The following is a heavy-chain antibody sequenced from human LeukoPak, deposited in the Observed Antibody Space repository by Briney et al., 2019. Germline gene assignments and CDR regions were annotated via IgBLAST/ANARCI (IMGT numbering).Heavy chain of an antibody. V-gene: IGHV4-34*01. CDR3: ARLDTPPDIVVVPAAGAEYFQH. CDR1: GGSFSGYY. Sequence: PSETLSLTCAVYGGSFSGYYWSWIRQPPGKGLEWIGEINHSGSTNYNPSLKSRVTISVDTSKNQFSLKLSSVTAADTAVYYCARLDTPPDIVVVPAAGAEYFQHWGQGTLVTVSS. D-gene: IGHD2-2*01. J-gene: IGHJ1*01. CDR2: INHSGST.